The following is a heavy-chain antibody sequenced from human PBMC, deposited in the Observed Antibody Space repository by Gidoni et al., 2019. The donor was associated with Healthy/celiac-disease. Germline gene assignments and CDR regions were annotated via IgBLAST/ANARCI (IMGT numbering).Heavy chain of an antibody. CDR3: AKDHDDSSGYDY. CDR1: GFTFSSYA. Sequence: EVQLLESGGGLVQPWGSLRLSCAASGFTFSSYAMSWVRQAPGKGLEWVSAISGSGGSTYYADSVKGRFTISRDNSKNTLYLQMNSLRAEDTAVYYCAKDHDDSSGYDYWGQGTLVTVSS. D-gene: IGHD3-22*01. CDR2: ISGSGGST. J-gene: IGHJ4*02. V-gene: IGHV3-23*01.